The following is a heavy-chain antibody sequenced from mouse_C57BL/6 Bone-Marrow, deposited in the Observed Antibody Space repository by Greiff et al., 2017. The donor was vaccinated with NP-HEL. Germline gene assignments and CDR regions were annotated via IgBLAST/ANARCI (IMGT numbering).Heavy chain of an antibody. Sequence: EVHLVESGEGLVKPGGSLKLSCAASGFTFSSYAMSWVRQTPEKRLEWVAYISSGGDYIYYADTVKGRFTISRDNARNTLYLQMSSLKSEDTAMYYCTRVPTIVTTWYFDVWGTGTTVTVSS. CDR1: GFTFSSYA. J-gene: IGHJ1*03. V-gene: IGHV5-9-1*02. CDR2: ISSGGDYI. D-gene: IGHD2-5*01. CDR3: TRVPTIVTTWYFDV.